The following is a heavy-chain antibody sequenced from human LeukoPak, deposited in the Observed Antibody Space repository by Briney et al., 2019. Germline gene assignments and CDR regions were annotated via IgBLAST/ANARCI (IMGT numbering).Heavy chain of an antibody. V-gene: IGHV1-2*02. Sequence: ASVKVSCKASGYTFTGYYIHWVRQAPGQGLEWMGWIHPNRGNTNYAQEFQGRVTMTRDTSISTAYMELNRLTSDDTAVYYCAKVTATTFDYRGQGTLVTVSS. CDR2: IHPNRGNT. CDR1: GYTFTGYY. J-gene: IGHJ4*02. D-gene: IGHD2-21*02. CDR3: AKVTATTFDY.